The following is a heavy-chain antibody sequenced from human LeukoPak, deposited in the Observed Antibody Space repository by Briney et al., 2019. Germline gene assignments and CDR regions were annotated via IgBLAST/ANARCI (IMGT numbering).Heavy chain of an antibody. J-gene: IGHJ4*02. CDR2: INPNSGGT. Sequence: GASVKVSCKASGYTFTDYYLHWVRQAPGQGLEWMGWINPNSGGTNYAQKFQGRVTMTRDTSISTAYMELSRLRSDDTAVYYRARCDILRYFDCDYWGQGTLVTVSS. CDR3: ARCDILRYFDCDY. CDR1: GYTFTDYY. V-gene: IGHV1-2*02. D-gene: IGHD3-9*01.